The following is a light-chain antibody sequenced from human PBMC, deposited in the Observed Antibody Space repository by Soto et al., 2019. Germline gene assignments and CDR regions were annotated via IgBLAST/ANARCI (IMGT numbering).Light chain of an antibody. Sequence: ELVLTQSPAPLSLSPGERALLSCRASPSVSTFLAWFQQKPCQPPRLIIYNASNRTTGIPARFSGSGSGTDFTLTISSLEPQDFAVYYCQQRDDWPTITFGQGTRLEIK. J-gene: IGKJ5*01. V-gene: IGKV3-11*01. CDR3: QQRDDWPTIT. CDR2: NAS. CDR1: PSVSTF.